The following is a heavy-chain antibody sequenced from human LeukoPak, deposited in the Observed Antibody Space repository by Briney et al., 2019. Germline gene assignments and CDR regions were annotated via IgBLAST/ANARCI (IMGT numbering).Heavy chain of an antibody. CDR2: ISDIGSI. D-gene: IGHD2-8*02. V-gene: IGHV4-59*08. J-gene: IGHJ4*02. CDR3: AGHHPRNTVDF. CDR1: GGSISSYY. Sequence: PSETLSLTCTVSGGSISSYYWSWIRQPPGKGLERIAYISDIGSINYNPSLKSRVTISLDTSKNQFSLKLSSVTAADTAVYYCAGHHPRNTVDFWGQGTLVTVSS.